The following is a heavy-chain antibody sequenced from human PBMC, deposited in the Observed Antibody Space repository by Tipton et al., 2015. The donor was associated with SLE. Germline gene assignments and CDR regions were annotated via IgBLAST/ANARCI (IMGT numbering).Heavy chain of an antibody. J-gene: IGHJ4*02. CDR1: GYSFTSYW. CDR2: MYPDDSDV. CDR3: ARQGGNSIWDF. Sequence: QLVQSGAEVKKPGESLRISCKGSGYSFTSYWISWVRQMPGIGLEWMAIMYPDDSDVRYSQSFQGQVTMSVDKSISTAYLQWSSLKASDSGMYYCARQGGNSIWDFWGQGTLVTVSS. V-gene: IGHV5-51*01. D-gene: IGHD4-23*01.